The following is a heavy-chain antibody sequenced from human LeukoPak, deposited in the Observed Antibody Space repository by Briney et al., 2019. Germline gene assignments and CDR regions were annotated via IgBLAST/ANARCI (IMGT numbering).Heavy chain of an antibody. J-gene: IGHJ5*02. CDR3: VRDHSLENGNWFDP. CDR1: GFSFADYG. Sequence: PGGSLRLSCAASGFSFADYGMSWVRQAPGKGLEWVAVISYDGSNKYDADSVKGRFTISRDNSKNTLYLQMNSLRTEDTAVYYCVRDHSLENGNWFDPWGRGTLVTVSS. D-gene: IGHD1-1*01. CDR2: ISYDGSNK. V-gene: IGHV3-30*03.